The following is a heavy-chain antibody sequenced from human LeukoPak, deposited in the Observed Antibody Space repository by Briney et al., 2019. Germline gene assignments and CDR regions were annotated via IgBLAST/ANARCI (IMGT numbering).Heavy chain of an antibody. Sequence: ASVKVSCKVSGYTLTELSMHWVRQAPGKGLEWMGGFDPEDGETIYAQKFQGRVTMTEDTSTDTAYMELSSLRSEDTAVYYCATATGVKNYYFYMGVWGRGTTVTVSS. D-gene: IGHD3-10*01. V-gene: IGHV1-24*01. CDR3: ATATGVKNYYFYMGV. CDR2: FDPEDGET. CDR1: GYTLTELS. J-gene: IGHJ6*03.